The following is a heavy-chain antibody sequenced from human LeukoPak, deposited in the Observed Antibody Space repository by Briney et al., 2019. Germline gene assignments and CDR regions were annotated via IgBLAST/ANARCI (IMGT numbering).Heavy chain of an antibody. V-gene: IGHV3-30-3*01. CDR1: GFTFSSYA. J-gene: IGHJ6*02. CDR3: AKDLCSTSCYTMDV. D-gene: IGHD2-2*01. Sequence: SGGSLRLSCAASGFTFSSYAMHWVRQAPGKGLEWVAVISYDGSNKYYADSVKGRFTISRDNSKNTLYLQMNSLRAGDTAVYYCAKDLCSTSCYTMDVWGQGTTVTVSS. CDR2: ISYDGSNK.